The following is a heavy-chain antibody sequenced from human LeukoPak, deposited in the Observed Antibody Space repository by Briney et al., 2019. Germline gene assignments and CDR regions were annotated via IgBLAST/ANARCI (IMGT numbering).Heavy chain of an antibody. D-gene: IGHD3-22*01. CDR3: AREYDSSRFYYLNWFDP. V-gene: IGHV1-69*13. CDR2: IIPVFGPA. CDR1: GDAFSNYA. J-gene: IGHJ5*02. Sequence: SVKVSCKASGDAFSNYAISWVRQAPSQGLEWLGAIIPVFGPANYAQKFQGRLTITADESTRTAYMELSSLRSEDTAVYYCAREYDSSRFYYLNWFDPWGQGTLVTVSS.